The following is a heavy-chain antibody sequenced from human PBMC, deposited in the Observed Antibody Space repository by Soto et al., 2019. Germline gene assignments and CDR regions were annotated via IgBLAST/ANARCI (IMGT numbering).Heavy chain of an antibody. CDR2: ISYDGSNK. Sequence: PGGSLRLSCAASGFTFSSYAMHWVRQAPGKGLEWVAVISYDGSNKYYADSVKGRFTISRDNSKNTLYLQMNSLRAEDTAVYYCARDIGGRIVGATPSYYYYGMGVWRQGPTVTVSS. CDR3: ARDIGGRIVGATPSYYYYGMGV. V-gene: IGHV3-30-3*01. J-gene: IGHJ6*02. D-gene: IGHD1-26*01. CDR1: GFTFSSYA.